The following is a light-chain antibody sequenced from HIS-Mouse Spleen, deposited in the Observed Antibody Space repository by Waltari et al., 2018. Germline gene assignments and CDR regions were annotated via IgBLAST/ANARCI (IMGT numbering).Light chain of an antibody. V-gene: IGLV1-51*01. CDR3: CSDAVSYTVV. CDR2: DND. J-gene: IGLJ2*01. CDR1: SPNIGNTY. Sequence: QSVLTQPPSVSAAPGQKVTISCSRTSPNIGNTYVSWHQQPPGTAPKLLIYDNDRRCAGGPDRFSGSKAGNSASLTIAVLQAEDEADYNCCSDAVSYTVVFGGGTKLTVL.